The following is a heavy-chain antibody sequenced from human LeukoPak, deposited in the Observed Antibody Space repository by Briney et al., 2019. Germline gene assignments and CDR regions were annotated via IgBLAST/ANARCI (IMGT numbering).Heavy chain of an antibody. J-gene: IGHJ6*03. CDR3: ARDVAARPFYYYYYMDV. CDR1: GFAFSSYN. CDR2: ISSSSSYI. D-gene: IGHD6-6*01. Sequence: GGSLRLSCAASGFAFSSYNMNWVRQAPGKGLGWVSSISSSSSYIYYADSVKGRFTISRDNAKNSLYLQMNSLRAEDTAVYYCARDVAARPFYYYYYMDVWGKGTTVTVSS. V-gene: IGHV3-21*01.